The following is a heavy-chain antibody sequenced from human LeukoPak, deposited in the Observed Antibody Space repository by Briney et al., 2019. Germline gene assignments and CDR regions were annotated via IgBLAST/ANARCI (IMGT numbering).Heavy chain of an antibody. Sequence: SETLSLTCTVSGGSISSYYWSWIRQPPGKGLEWIGDIYYSGSTNYNPSLKSRVTISVDTSKTQFSLKLSSVTAADTAVYFCARGFRGDNFDYWGQGTLVTVSS. CDR1: GGSISSYY. D-gene: IGHD7-27*01. CDR3: ARGFRGDNFDY. CDR2: IYYSGST. V-gene: IGHV4-59*08. J-gene: IGHJ4*02.